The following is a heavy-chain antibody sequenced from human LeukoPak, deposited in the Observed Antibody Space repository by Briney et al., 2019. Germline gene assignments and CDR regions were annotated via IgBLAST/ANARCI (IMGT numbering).Heavy chain of an antibody. V-gene: IGHV4-61*02. J-gene: IGHJ4*02. D-gene: IGHD3-10*01. CDR3: ARVRSFGELSIDY. Sequence: PSETLSLTCTVSGGSISSGSYYWSWIRQPAGKGLEWIGRIYTSGSTNYNPSLKSRVTISVDTSKNQFSLKLSSVTAADTAVYYCARVRSFGELSIDYWGQGTLVTVSS. CDR2: IYTSGST. CDR1: GGSISSGSYY.